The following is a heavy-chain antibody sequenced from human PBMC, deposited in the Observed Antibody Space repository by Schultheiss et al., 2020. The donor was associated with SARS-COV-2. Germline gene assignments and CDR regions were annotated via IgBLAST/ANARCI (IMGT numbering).Heavy chain of an antibody. CDR2: MNPNSGNT. CDR1: GFTFTSYD. J-gene: IGHJ4*02. D-gene: IGHD1-14*01. V-gene: IGHV1-8*01. Sequence: ASVKVSCKASGFTFTSYDINWVRQATGQGLEWMGWMNPNSGNTGYAQKFQGRVTMTEDTSTDTAYMELSSLRSEDTAVYYCATVPLPDPEQYLDYWGQGTLVTVSS. CDR3: ATVPLPDPEQYLDY.